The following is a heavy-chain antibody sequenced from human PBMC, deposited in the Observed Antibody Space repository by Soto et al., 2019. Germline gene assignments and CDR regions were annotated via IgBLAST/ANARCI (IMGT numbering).Heavy chain of an antibody. CDR1: GFTFSLYH. D-gene: IGHD6-25*01. CDR3: ARAKNGSVFPSFDY. CDR2: INTDGSSI. V-gene: IGHV3-74*01. Sequence: GGSLRLSCAASGFTFSLYHMPWVRQAPGKGLLWLSRINTDGSSIDYADSVKGRFTISRDNARNTLYLEMNSLRVEDTAVYYCARAKNGSVFPSFDYWGQGT. J-gene: IGHJ4*02.